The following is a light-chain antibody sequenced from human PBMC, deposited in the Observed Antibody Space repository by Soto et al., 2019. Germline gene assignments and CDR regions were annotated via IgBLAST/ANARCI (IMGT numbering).Light chain of an antibody. CDR2: DVS. Sequence: QSVLTQPASVSGSPGQSITISCTGTSSDVGAHNFVSWYQQHPDKAPTLMIYDVSTRPSGVSNRFSGSKSGNTASLTISGLQAEDEADSYCSSFTNSNTLVFGGGTKLTVL. CDR3: SSFTNSNTLV. V-gene: IGLV2-14*01. CDR1: SSDVGAHNF. J-gene: IGLJ3*02.